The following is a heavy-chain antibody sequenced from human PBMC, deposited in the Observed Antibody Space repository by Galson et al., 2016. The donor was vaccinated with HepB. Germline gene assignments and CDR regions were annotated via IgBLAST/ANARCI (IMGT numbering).Heavy chain of an antibody. CDR3: AVASVAGVLGFFYS. CDR1: GFTVSSNY. D-gene: IGHD6-19*01. Sequence: SLRLSCAASGFTVSSNYMSWVRQAPGKGLEWVSVVYSGGSTNYADSVKGRFTISRDNSRNTLYLQMNSLRAEDTAVYYCAVASVAGVLGFFYSWGQGTLVIGSS. CDR2: VYSGGST. J-gene: IGHJ5*01. V-gene: IGHV3-53*01.